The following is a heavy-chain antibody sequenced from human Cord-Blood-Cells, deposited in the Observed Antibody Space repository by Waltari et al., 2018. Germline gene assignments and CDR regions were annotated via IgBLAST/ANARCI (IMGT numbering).Heavy chain of an antibody. J-gene: IGHJ3*02. D-gene: IGHD1-1*01. CDR1: GFTFSSYA. V-gene: IGHV3-23*04. CDR2: ISGSGGST. Sequence: EVQLVESGGGLVQPGGSLRLSCAASGFTFSSYAMSWVRQAPGKGLEWVAGISGSGGSTYYADSGKGRFTISRDNSKNTLYLQMNSLRAEDTAVYYCAKELNWNDAFDIWGQGTMVTVSS. CDR3: AKELNWNDAFDI.